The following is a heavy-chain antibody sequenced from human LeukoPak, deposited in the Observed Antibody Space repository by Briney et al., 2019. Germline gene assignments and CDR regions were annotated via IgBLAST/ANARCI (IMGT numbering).Heavy chain of an antibody. CDR1: GFTFSSYA. J-gene: IGHJ4*02. CDR2: ISYDGINK. Sequence: GGSLRLSCAASGFTFSSYAMHWVRQAPGKGLEWVAVISYDGINKYYADSVKGRFTISRDNSKNTLYLQMNSLRAEDTAVYYCARDGDASDSSSLGGLDYWGQGTLVTVSS. V-gene: IGHV3-30-3*01. CDR3: ARDGDASDSSSLGGLDY. D-gene: IGHD6-6*01.